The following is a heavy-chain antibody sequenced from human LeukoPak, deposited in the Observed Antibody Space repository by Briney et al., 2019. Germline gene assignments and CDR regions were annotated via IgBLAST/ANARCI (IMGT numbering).Heavy chain of an antibody. J-gene: IGHJ4*02. CDR1: GFPLSSYA. CDR2: TSSSDAGT. D-gene: IGHD2-21*01. V-gene: IGHV3-23*01. Sequence: PGGSLRLSCAASGFPLSSYAMSWVRQAPGKGLEWVSATSSSDAGTYYADSVRGRFTISRDNSKNTLYLQMNSLRVEDAAAYYCARAPVTSCRGAYCYPFDYWGQGTLVTVSS. CDR3: ARAPVTSCRGAYCYPFDY.